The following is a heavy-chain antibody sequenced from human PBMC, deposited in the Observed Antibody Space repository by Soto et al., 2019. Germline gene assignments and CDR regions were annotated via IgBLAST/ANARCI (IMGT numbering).Heavy chain of an antibody. Sequence: EVRLVESGGGLVQPGGSLRLSCAASGFTFSTYWMHWVRQAPGKGLVWVSRINGDGTTTQYADSVKGRFTISRDNAKNTLYLQMNTLRGDDTAMYYCASIPMVRGPNDYWGQGTLVTVSS. CDR1: GFTFSTYW. CDR2: INGDGTTT. D-gene: IGHD3-10*01. CDR3: ASIPMVRGPNDY. J-gene: IGHJ4*02. V-gene: IGHV3-74*02.